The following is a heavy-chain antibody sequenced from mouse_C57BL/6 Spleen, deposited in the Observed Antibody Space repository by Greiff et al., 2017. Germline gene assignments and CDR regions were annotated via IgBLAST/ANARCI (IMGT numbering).Heavy chain of an antibody. J-gene: IGHJ2*01. CDR2: IHPNSGST. CDR3: ARRVSWERGYFDY. V-gene: IGHV1-64*01. Sequence: QVQLQQPGAELVKPGASVKLSCKASGYTFTSYWMHWVKQRPGQGLEWIGMIHPNSGSTNYNEKFKSKATLTVDKSSSTAYMQLSSLTSEDSAVFCCARRVSWERGYFDYWGQGTTLTVSS. D-gene: IGHD4-1*01. CDR1: GYTFTSYW.